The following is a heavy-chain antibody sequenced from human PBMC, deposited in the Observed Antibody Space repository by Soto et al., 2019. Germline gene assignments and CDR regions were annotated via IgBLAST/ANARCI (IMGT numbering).Heavy chain of an antibody. CDR2: IYWDDDK. Sequence: SGPTLVNPTQTLTLTCTFSGFSLIAGLGVTWIRQPPGKAPEWLALIYWDDDKRYSPSLKSRLTITKDTSKNQVVLTMTNMDPVDTATYYCAQSRWYYFHYWGQGTLVTVPQ. CDR3: AQSRWYYFHY. J-gene: IGHJ4*02. CDR1: GFSLIAGLG. D-gene: IGHD6-13*01. V-gene: IGHV2-5*02.